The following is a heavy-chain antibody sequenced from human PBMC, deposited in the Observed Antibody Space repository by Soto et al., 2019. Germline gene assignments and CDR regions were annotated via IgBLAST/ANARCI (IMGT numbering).Heavy chain of an antibody. CDR3: ARNSRLHWGAFDI. J-gene: IGHJ3*02. CDR1: GGSISSYY. Sequence: SETLSLTCTVSGGSISSYYWSWIRQPPGKGLEWIGYIYYSGSTNYNPSLKSRVTISVDTSKNQFSLKLSSVTAADTAVYYCARNSRLHWGAFDIWGQGTMVTVSS. D-gene: IGHD7-27*01. V-gene: IGHV4-59*01. CDR2: IYYSGST.